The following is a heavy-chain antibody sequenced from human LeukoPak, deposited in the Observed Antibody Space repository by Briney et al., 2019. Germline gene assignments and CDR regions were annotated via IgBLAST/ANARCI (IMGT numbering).Heavy chain of an antibody. J-gene: IGHJ4*02. D-gene: IGHD3-22*01. Sequence: PGGSLRLSCAASGFTFSSYAMSWVRQAPGKGLEWVSAISGSGGSTYYADSVKGRFTISRDNSKNTLYLQMNSLRAEDTAVYYCAKSPAYYYDSSGYSSIDYWGQGTLVTVST. CDR2: ISGSGGST. CDR3: AKSPAYYYDSSGYSSIDY. CDR1: GFTFSSYA. V-gene: IGHV3-23*01.